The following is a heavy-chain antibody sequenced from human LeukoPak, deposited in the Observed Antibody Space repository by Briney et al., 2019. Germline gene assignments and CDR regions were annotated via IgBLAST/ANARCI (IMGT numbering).Heavy chain of an antibody. CDR3: SRGLDSRKLGY. Sequence: SETLSLTCTVSGASFSSGDQYWNWIRQSPGKGLEWIGSIHPSGMLYNNPSLESRVTISIDTSKNQFSLNLNSVTATDTAVYFCSRGLDSRKLGYWGQGTLVTVSS. V-gene: IGHV4-31*03. CDR1: GASFSSGDQY. J-gene: IGHJ4*02. CDR2: IHPSGML. D-gene: IGHD3-22*01.